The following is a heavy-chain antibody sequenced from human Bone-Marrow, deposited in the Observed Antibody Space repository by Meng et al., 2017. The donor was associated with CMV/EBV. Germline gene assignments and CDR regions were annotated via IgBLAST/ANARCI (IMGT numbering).Heavy chain of an antibody. CDR1: GFTFDDYA. CDR2: ISWNSGSI. J-gene: IGHJ3*02. D-gene: IGHD5-24*01. CDR3: ARWTKAGFDM. Sequence: GGSLRLSCAASGFTFDDYAMHWVRQAPGKGLEWVSGISWNSGSIGYADSVKGRFTISRDNAKNSLYLQMNSLTAEDTAVYYCARWTKAGFDMWGQGTRVTVSS. V-gene: IGHV3-9*01.